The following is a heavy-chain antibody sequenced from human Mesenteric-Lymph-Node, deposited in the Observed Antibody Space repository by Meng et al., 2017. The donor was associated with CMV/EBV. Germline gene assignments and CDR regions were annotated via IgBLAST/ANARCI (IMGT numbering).Heavy chain of an antibody. J-gene: IGHJ5*02. V-gene: IGHV3-9*01. CDR1: GFIFDDYA. CDR2: ITWNSGNI. D-gene: IGHD2-2*01. CDR3: ARLYCTSTSCYRGWFDP. Sequence: GGSLRLSCAASGFIFDDYAMHWVRQVPGKGLEWVSGITWNSGNIAYVDSVKGRFTISRDNAKKSLYLQMNSLRADDTAVYYCARLYCTSTSCYRGWFDPWGQGTLVTVSS.